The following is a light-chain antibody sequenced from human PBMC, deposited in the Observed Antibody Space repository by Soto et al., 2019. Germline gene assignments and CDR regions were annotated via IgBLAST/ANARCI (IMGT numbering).Light chain of an antibody. CDR2: EVT. CDR1: RSDVGANHY. J-gene: IGLJ1*01. CDR3: TSHTVCGSLEV. V-gene: IGLV2-14*01. Sequence: QSALTQPASVSWSPGQSITISCTGTRSDVGANHYVSWYQQYPGAAPKEIIYEVTNRPSGVSNRFSVSKSSHTASLTISGHKAEDEAEDYYTSHTVCGSLEVFGRGTKVTVL.